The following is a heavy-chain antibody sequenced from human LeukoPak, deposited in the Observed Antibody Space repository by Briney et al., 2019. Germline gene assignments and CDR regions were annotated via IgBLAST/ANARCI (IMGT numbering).Heavy chain of an antibody. J-gene: IGHJ4*02. CDR2: INHSGST. D-gene: IGHD5-24*01. CDR3: ARGHRGGYNLYAVDY. V-gene: IGHV4-39*07. CDR1: GGSISSGSYY. Sequence: SETLSLTCTVSGGSISSGSYYWSWIRQPPGKGLEWIGEINHSGSTNYNPSLKSRVTISVDTSKNQFSLKLSSVTAADTAVYYCARGHRGGYNLYAVDYWGQGTLVTVSS.